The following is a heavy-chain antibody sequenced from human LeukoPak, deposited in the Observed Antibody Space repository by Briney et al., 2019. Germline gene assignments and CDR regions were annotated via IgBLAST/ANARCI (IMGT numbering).Heavy chain of an antibody. CDR2: NYHSGST. D-gene: IGHD4/OR15-4a*01. CDR3: ARGPQDYGDAFDI. Sequence: SQTLSLTCAVSGGSISSGGYSWSWIRQPPGKGLEWIGYNYHSGSTYYNPSLKSRVTISVDRSKNQFSLKRSPPTAADTAVYYCARGPQDYGDAFDIWGQGTMVTLSS. CDR1: GGSISSGGYS. J-gene: IGHJ3*02. V-gene: IGHV4-30-2*01.